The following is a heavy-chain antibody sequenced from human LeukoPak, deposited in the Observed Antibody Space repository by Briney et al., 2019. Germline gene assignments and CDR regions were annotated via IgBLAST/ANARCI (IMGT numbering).Heavy chain of an antibody. CDR2: IYYSGST. CDR1: GGSISSGDYY. Sequence: SETLSLTCTVSGGSISSGDYYWSWIRQPPGKGLEWIGYIYYSGSTYYNPSLKSRVTISVDTSKNQFSLKLSSVTAADTAVYYCARGSPTVVSPPLPDYWGQGTLVTVSS. J-gene: IGHJ4*02. V-gene: IGHV4-30-4*08. CDR3: ARGSPTVVSPPLPDY. D-gene: IGHD4-23*01.